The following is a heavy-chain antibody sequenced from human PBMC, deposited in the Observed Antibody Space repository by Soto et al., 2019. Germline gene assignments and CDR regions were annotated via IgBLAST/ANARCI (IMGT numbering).Heavy chain of an antibody. J-gene: IGHJ4*02. CDR1: GFTFSNYG. D-gene: IGHD6-19*01. Sequence: EVQLLASGGGLVQPGGSLRLSCAASGFTFSNYGMTWVRQAPGKGLEWVSAFGGGGSSTYYADSVRGRFSVSRDTSENTLFLQMHSLRAEETALYYWAAVDSNTWYVGWYFDFWGQGVQVTVAP. CDR2: FGGGGSST. CDR3: AAVDSNTWYVGWYFDF. V-gene: IGHV3-23*01.